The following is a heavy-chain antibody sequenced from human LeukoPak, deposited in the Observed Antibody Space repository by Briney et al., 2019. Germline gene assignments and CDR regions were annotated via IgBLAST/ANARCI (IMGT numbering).Heavy chain of an antibody. Sequence: SVKVSCKASGGTFSSYAISWVRQAPGHGLEWMGRIIPILGIANYAQKFQGRVTITADKSTSTAYMELSSLRSEDTAVYYSARDRIVVVPAASLPYGMDVWGQGTTVTVSS. CDR3: ARDRIVVVPAASLPYGMDV. J-gene: IGHJ6*02. CDR2: IIPILGIA. D-gene: IGHD2-2*01. CDR1: GGTFSSYA. V-gene: IGHV1-69*04.